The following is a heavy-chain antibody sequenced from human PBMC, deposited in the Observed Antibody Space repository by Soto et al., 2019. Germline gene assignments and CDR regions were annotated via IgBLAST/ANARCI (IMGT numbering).Heavy chain of an antibody. CDR1: GFTFNTYA. CDR2: ISFDGNNK. D-gene: IGHD2-2*01. Sequence: GGSLRLSCAAPGFTFNTYAMHWVRQAPGKGLEWVAVISFDGNNKYYADSVKGRFTISRDNSKNTLYLQMDSLRPEDTAVYYCARRYKDGRRDCITSSCLFDPWGQGSLVTVSS. V-gene: IGHV3-30-3*01. CDR3: ARRYKDGRRDCITSSCLFDP. J-gene: IGHJ5*02.